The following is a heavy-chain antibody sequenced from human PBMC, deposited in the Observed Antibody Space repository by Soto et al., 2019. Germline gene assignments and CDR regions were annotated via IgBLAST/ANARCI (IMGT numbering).Heavy chain of an antibody. J-gene: IGHJ3*02. D-gene: IGHD1-26*01. CDR3: ARVSALRGVGATHDAFDI. CDR1: GYTFTSYG. V-gene: IGHV1-18*01. CDR2: ISAYNGNT. Sequence: QVQLVQSGAEVKKPGASVKVSCKASGYTFTSYGISWVRQAPGQGLEWMGWISAYNGNTNYAQKLQGRVTMTTDTTTSTAYMELRSLRSDDTAVYYWARVSALRGVGATHDAFDIWGQGTMVTVSS.